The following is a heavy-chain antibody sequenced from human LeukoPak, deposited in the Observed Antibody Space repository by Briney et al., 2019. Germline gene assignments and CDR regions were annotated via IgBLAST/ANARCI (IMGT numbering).Heavy chain of an antibody. CDR2: IGWDGGTT. D-gene: IGHD5-24*01. CDR1: GFTFNHYT. CDR3: SKAGDGYKPYYFDY. J-gene: IGHJ4*02. Sequence: GGSPRLSCAASGFTFNHYTMHWVRQAPGKALEWVSLIGWDGGTTNYADSVEGRFTISRDNSKSALYLQMNSLRSEDTGFYYCSKAGDGYKPYYFDYWGRGTLVTVSS. V-gene: IGHV3-43*01.